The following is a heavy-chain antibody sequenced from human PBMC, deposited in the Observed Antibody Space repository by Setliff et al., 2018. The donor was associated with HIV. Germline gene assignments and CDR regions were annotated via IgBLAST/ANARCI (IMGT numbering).Heavy chain of an antibody. Sequence: PGGSLRLSCSVSGFTFSDNYMGWIRLAPGKGLEWISSISHSSSPRHYADSVKGRFTISRDNAKNSLYLQMNSLRAEDTAVHYCASRESGSYYRYWGQGTLVTVSS. D-gene: IGHD1-26*01. V-gene: IGHV3-11*01. CDR2: ISHSSSPR. J-gene: IGHJ4*02. CDR1: GFTFSDNY. CDR3: ASRESGSYYRY.